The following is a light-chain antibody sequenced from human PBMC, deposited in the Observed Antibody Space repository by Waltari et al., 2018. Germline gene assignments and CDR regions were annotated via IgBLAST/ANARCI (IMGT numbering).Light chain of an antibody. Sequence: QSALTQPASVSGSPGQSITISCTGTSRDVGGYNYVSCYQQHPGKAPKLMIYDVSNRPSGVSNRFSGSKSGNTASLTISGLQAEDEADYYCFSHTSSITVVFGGGTKLTVL. CDR3: FSHTSSITVV. J-gene: IGLJ2*01. V-gene: IGLV2-14*03. CDR1: SRDVGGYNY. CDR2: DVS.